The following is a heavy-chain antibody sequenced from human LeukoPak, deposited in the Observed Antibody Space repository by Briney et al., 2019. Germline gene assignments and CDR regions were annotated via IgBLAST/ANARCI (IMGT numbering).Heavy chain of an antibody. CDR2: INPNSGGT. J-gene: IGHJ3*02. CDR3: ARDKGNGLDAFDI. V-gene: IGHV1-2*06. CDR1: GYTFTGYY. Sequence: ASVKVSCKASGYTFTGYYMHWVRQAPGQGLEWMGRINPNSGGTNYAQKFQGRVTMTWDTSISTAYMELSRLRSDDTAVYYCARDKGNGLDAFDIWGQGTMVTVSS. D-gene: IGHD2-8*01.